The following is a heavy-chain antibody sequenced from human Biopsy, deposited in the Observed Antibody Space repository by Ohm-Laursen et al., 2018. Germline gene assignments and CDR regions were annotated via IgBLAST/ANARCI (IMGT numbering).Heavy chain of an antibody. D-gene: IGHD3-10*01. Sequence: SLRLSCAASGFTFGDYYMCWICEAPGKGQEWLSYISGSGVTKMYADSVKGRFTVSRDNAKNPLYLEMNNLTVEDTAVYYWVTDGAGSYNENWGQGTLVSVSS. V-gene: IGHV3-11*01. CDR3: VTDGAGSYNEN. CDR2: ISGSGVTK. CDR1: GFTFGDYY. J-gene: IGHJ4*02.